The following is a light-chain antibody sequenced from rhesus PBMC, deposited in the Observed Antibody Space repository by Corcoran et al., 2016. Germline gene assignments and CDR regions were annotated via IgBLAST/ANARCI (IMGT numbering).Light chain of an antibody. CDR3: LQHSNWPRT. Sequence: EIVMTQSPATLSLSPGERATLSCRASQSVSSRLAWYQQKPGPAPRLLIYGASSRATGIPDSLSGSGSGTDFTLTISSLEPEDVAVYYCLQHSNWPRTFGQGTKVEIK. CDR2: GAS. CDR1: QSVSSR. V-gene: IGKV3-24*01. J-gene: IGKJ1*01.